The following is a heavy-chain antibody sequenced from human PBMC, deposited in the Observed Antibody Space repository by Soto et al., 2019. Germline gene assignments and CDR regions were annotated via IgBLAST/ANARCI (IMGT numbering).Heavy chain of an antibody. Sequence: ASVKVSCKASGYTFTSYGISWVRQAPGQGLEWMGWISAYNGNTNYAQKLQGRVTMTTDTSTSTAYMELRSLRPDDTAVYYCASQGRLRSNLQHWGQGTLVTVSS. CDR1: GYTFTSYG. D-gene: IGHD4-17*01. CDR3: ASQGRLRSNLQH. V-gene: IGHV1-18*01. J-gene: IGHJ1*01. CDR2: ISAYNGNT.